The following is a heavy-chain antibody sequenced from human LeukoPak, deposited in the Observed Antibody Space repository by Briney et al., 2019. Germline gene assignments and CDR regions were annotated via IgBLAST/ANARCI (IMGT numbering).Heavy chain of an antibody. J-gene: IGHJ3*02. D-gene: IGHD1-20*01. V-gene: IGHV3-23*01. CDR3: AKDPTYNSDAFDI. CDR2: VSGSTGST. Sequence: GGSLRLSCAASGFTFNSYAMSWVRQAPGKGQEWVSIVSGSTGSTYYADSVKGRFTISRDNSKNTLFLQMNSLRAEDTAVYYCAKDPTYNSDAFDIWGQGTMVTVSS. CDR1: GFTFNSYA.